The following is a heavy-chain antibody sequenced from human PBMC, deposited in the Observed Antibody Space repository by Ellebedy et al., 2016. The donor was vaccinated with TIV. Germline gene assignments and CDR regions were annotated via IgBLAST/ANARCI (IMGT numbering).Heavy chain of an antibody. CDR1: GYSFRDYT. CDR3: VRDDYVTHTNDF. CDR2: INDGNGLT. Sequence: ASVQVSCKASGYSFRDYTIHWVRQAPGQRLEWMAWINDGNGLTKHSQKFQDRVTLTKDAPATTVYMELRSLRFEDTATYFCVRDDYVTHTNDFWGQGTLVTVTS. D-gene: IGHD2-21*02. J-gene: IGHJ4*02. V-gene: IGHV1-3*01.